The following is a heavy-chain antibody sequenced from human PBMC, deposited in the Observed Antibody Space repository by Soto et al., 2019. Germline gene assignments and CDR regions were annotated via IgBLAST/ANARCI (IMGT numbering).Heavy chain of an antibody. J-gene: IGHJ5*02. Sequence: QMQLVASGGGVVQPGKSLRLSCAASGFAFSGSAFHWVRLAPGKGPECVAVISFDGNSKYYADSVRGRFTISRDNSKNTLYLQMNSLTNDDTAVYYCARGGLDYYESSGYWGFDPWGQGTLVTVSS. CDR1: GFAFSGSA. CDR2: ISFDGNSK. D-gene: IGHD3-22*01. CDR3: ARGGLDYYESSGYWGFDP. V-gene: IGHV3-30*04.